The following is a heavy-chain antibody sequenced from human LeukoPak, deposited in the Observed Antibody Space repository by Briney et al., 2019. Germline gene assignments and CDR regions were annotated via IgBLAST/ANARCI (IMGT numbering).Heavy chain of an antibody. CDR1: GGSISSYY. V-gene: IGHV4-59*08. J-gene: IGHJ3*02. Sequence: SETLSFTCTVSGGSISSYYWSWIRQPPGKGLEWIGYIYYSGSTNYNPSLKSRVTISVDTSKNQFSLKLSSVTAADTAVYYCATDSSGSDAFDIWGQGTMVTVSS. CDR3: ATDSSGSDAFDI. CDR2: IYYSGST. D-gene: IGHD3-22*01.